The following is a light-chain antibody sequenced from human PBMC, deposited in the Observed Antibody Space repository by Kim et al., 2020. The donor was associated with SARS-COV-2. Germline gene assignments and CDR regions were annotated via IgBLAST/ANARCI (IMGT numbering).Light chain of an antibody. CDR2: LNSDGSH. CDR3: QTWGTGMV. CDR1: SGHSSYA. V-gene: IGLV4-69*01. J-gene: IGLJ2*01. Sequence: QPVLTQSPSASASLGASVKLTCTLSSGHSSYAIAWHQQQPEKGPRYLMKLNSDGSHSKGDGIPDRFSGSSSGAERYLTISSLQPEDEADYYCQTWGTGMVFGGGTQLTVL.